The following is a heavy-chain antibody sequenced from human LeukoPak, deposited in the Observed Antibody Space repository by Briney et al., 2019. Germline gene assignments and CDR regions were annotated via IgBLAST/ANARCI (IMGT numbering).Heavy chain of an antibody. Sequence: QPGGSLRLSCAASGFTFSSYAMSWVRQAPGKGLEWVSGISGSGGSTYYADSVKGRFTISRDNSKNSLYLQMNSLRAEDTAVYYCARDRSNYYGSGKTWIGKGYWGQGTLVTVSS. CDR3: ARDRSNYYGSGKTWIGKGY. J-gene: IGHJ4*02. CDR1: GFTFSSYA. V-gene: IGHV3-23*01. CDR2: ISGSGGST. D-gene: IGHD3-10*01.